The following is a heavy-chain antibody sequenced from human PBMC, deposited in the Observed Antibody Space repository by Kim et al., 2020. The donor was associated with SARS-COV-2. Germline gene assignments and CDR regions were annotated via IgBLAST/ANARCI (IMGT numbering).Heavy chain of an antibody. CDR3: AREGFYGSGATVEAFDI. CDR2: ISYDGSNK. J-gene: IGHJ3*02. D-gene: IGHD3-10*01. CDR1: GFTFSSYA. Sequence: GGSLRLSCAASGFTFSSYAIHWVRQAPGKGLEWVAVISYDGSNKYYADSVKGRFTISRDNSKNTLYLQMNSLRPEDTAVYYCAREGFYGSGATVEAFDIWGQGTMVTVSS. V-gene: IGHV3-30-3*01.